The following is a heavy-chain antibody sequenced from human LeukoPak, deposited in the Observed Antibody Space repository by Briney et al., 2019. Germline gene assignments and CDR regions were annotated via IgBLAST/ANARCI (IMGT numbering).Heavy chain of an antibody. D-gene: IGHD3-9*01. Sequence: SETLSLTCAVYGGSFSGYYRSWIRQPPGKGLEWIGEINHSGSSNYNPSLKSRVTISVDTSKNQFSLKLSSVTAADTAVYYCASDIFRYNWFDPWGQGTLVTVSS. J-gene: IGHJ5*02. CDR1: GGSFSGYY. CDR3: ASDIFRYNWFDP. CDR2: INHSGSS. V-gene: IGHV4-34*01.